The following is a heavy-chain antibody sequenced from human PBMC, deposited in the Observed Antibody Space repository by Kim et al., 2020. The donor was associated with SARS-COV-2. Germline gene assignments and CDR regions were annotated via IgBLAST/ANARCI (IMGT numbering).Heavy chain of an antibody. CDR1: GYTFTSYY. J-gene: IGHJ6*02. V-gene: IGHV1-46*01. Sequence: ASVKVSCKASGYTFTSYYMHWVRQAPGQGLEWMGIINPSGGSTSYAQKFQGRVTMTRDTSTSTVYMELSSLRSEDTAVYYCARSSPFWSGYYSFDGGMVDYGMDVWGQGTTVTVSS. CDR3: ARSSPFWSGYYSFDGGMVDYGMDV. CDR2: INPSGGST. D-gene: IGHD3-3*01.